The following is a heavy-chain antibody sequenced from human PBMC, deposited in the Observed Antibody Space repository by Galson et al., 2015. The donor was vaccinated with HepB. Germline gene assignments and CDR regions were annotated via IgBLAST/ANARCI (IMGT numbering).Heavy chain of an antibody. CDR3: VGGFRTLDY. V-gene: IGHV3-7*03. D-gene: IGHD1-14*01. CDR2: IKQDGSEK. Sequence: SLRLSCAASGFTFSTYWMTWVRQAPGKGLEWVANIKQDGSEKYYVDSVKGRFTISRDNAKTSLYLQMNSLRAENTALYYCVGGFRTLDYWGQGTLVTVSS. CDR1: GFTFSTYW. J-gene: IGHJ4*02.